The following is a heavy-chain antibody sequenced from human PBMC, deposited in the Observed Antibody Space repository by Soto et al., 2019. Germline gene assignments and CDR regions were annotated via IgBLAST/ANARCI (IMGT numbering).Heavy chain of an antibody. J-gene: IGHJ4*02. Sequence: PGGSLRLSCAASGFTFSSYAMSWVRQAPGKGLEWVSAISGSGGSTYYADSVKGRFTISRDNSKNTLYLQMNSLRAEDTAVYYCAKDHRLLWFGESQYYFDYWGQGTLVTVSS. CDR2: ISGSGGST. V-gene: IGHV3-23*01. CDR1: GFTFSSYA. CDR3: AKDHRLLWFGESQYYFDY. D-gene: IGHD3-10*01.